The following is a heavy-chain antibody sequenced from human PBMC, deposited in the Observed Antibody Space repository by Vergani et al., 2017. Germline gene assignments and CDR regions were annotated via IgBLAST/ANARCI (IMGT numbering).Heavy chain of an antibody. J-gene: IGHJ2*01. V-gene: IGHV3-21*01. CDR1: GFTFSSYS. CDR2: ISSSSSYI. Sequence: EVQLVESGGGLVKPGGSLRLSCAASGFTFSSYSMNWVRQAPGKGLEWVSSISSSSSYIYYADSVKGRFTISRDNSKNTLYLQMNSLRAEDTAVYYCAKDILIAVAGTYFVHWYFDLWGRGTLVTVSS. D-gene: IGHD6-19*01. CDR3: AKDILIAVAGTYFVHWYFDL.